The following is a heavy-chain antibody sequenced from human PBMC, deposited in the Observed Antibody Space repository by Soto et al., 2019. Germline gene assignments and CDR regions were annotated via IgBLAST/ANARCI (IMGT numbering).Heavy chain of an antibody. V-gene: IGHV4-39*01. Sequence: PSETLSLTCTVSGGSISSSSYYWGWIRQPPGKGLEWIGSIYYSGSTYYNPSLKSRVTISVDTSKNQFSLKLSSVTAADTAVYYCASIYEELEHYGSGNIYFDYWGQGTLVTVSS. CDR3: ASIYEELEHYGSGNIYFDY. J-gene: IGHJ4*02. D-gene: IGHD3-10*01. CDR2: IYYSGST. CDR1: GGSISSSSYY.